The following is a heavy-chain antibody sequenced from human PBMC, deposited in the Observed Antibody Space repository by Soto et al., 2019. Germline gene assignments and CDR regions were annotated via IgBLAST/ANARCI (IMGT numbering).Heavy chain of an antibody. J-gene: IGHJ6*02. D-gene: IGHD2-2*01. V-gene: IGHV1-69*01. CDR2: IIPIPGTA. CDR3: ARSQGSSTSLEIYYYYYYGMDV. Sequence: QVQLVQSGAEVKKPGSSVKVSCKASGGTFGSYAISWVRQAPGQGLEWMGGIIPIPGTANYAQKFQGRVTFAADESTRTAYMELSSLRSEDTAVYYCARSQGSSTSLEIYYYYYYGMDVWGQGTTVTVSS. CDR1: GGTFGSYA.